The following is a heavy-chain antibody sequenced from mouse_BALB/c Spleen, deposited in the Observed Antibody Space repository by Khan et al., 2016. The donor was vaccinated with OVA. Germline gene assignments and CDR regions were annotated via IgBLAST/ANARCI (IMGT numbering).Heavy chain of an antibody. J-gene: IGHJ2*01. Sequence: QVRLQQSGAELAKPGASVKMSCKASAYSFVTYWIHWVKQRPGQCLEWIGYINPSTGYTEYNQKFKEKATLTADKSSSTAYMQLSSLTSEDSAVYYGTRWGNSYGSTFVYWGQGTTRTVSS. CDR3: TRWGNSYGSTFVY. CDR1: AYSFVTYW. CDR2: INPSTGYT. D-gene: IGHD1-1*01. V-gene: IGHV1-7*01.